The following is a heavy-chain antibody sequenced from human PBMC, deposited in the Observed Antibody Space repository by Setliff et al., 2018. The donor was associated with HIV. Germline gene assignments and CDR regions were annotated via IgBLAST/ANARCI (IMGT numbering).Heavy chain of an antibody. CDR2: IIPIFGTT. D-gene: IGHD3-22*01. J-gene: IGHJ6*03. Sequence: GASVKVSCKASGGTFSSYPISWVRQAPGQGLEWMGGIIPIFGTTHYAQKFQGRVTVTADESTSTAYMQLSSLRSGDTAVYYCARGRNYDSSGYGDYYYYMDVWGKGTTVTVSS. CDR3: ARGRNYDSSGYGDYYYYMDV. V-gene: IGHV1-69*13. CDR1: GGTFSSYP.